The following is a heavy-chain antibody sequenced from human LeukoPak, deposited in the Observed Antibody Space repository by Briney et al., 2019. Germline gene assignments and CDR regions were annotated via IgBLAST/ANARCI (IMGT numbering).Heavy chain of an antibody. V-gene: IGHV1-2*02. J-gene: IGHJ5*02. CDR3: ARAAPRDYSGGRWFFEWFDP. CDR2: INPNSGGT. CDR1: VYTFSGYY. D-gene: IGHD2-15*01. Sequence: ASVKVSCKASVYTFSGYYMHWMRQVPGQGLEWVGWINPNSGGTNYAQKFQGRVTMTGDTSISTVYMELNRLRSDGTAVYYCARAAPRDYSGGRWFFEWFDPWGQGTLVTVFS.